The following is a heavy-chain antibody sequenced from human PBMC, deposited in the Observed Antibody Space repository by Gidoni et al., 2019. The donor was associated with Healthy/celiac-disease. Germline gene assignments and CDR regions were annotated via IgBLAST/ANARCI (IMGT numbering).Heavy chain of an antibody. V-gene: IGHV3-15*01. CDR3: TTEIPITTRVGVDAFDI. CDR1: GFTFSTDW. Sequence: EVQLVESGGGLVKPGWSLGLSCAGSGFTFSTDWTCWVRQAPGKGLGWVGRMKSKTYGGTTDDAAPVKGRFTISRDDSKNTLDLKMNSLKTEDTAVEYCTTEIPITTRVGVDAFDIWGQGTMVTVSS. CDR2: MKSKTYGGTT. J-gene: IGHJ3*02. D-gene: IGHD3-22*01.